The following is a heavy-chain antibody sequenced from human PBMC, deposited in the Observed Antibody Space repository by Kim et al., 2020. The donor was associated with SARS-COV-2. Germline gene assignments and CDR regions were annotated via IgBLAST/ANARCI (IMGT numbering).Heavy chain of an antibody. Sequence: GGSLRLSCAASGFIFSNFGMHWVRQAPGKGLEWVAIIWYDGSNKYYADSVKGRFTISRDDSKNTLFLQMNSLRAEDTAVYYCAKDWDMIRGSGVDYWGQGTLVTVSS. CDR1: GFIFSNFG. V-gene: IGHV3-33*06. D-gene: IGHD3-10*01. CDR3: AKDWDMIRGSGVDY. CDR2: IWYDGSNK. J-gene: IGHJ4*02.